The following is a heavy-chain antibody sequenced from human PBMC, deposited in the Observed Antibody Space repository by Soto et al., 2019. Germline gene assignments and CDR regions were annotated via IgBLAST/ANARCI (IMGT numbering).Heavy chain of an antibody. CDR1: GDSVSSNSAA. Sequence: SQTLSLTCAISGDSVSSNSAAWNWIRQSPSRGLEWLGRTYYRSKWYNDYAESGKNRITINPDTSKNQFSLQLKSVTPEDTAVYYCARGPGNWFDPWGQGTLVTVSS. J-gene: IGHJ5*02. CDR3: ARGPGNWFDP. CDR2: TYYRSKWYN. V-gene: IGHV6-1*01.